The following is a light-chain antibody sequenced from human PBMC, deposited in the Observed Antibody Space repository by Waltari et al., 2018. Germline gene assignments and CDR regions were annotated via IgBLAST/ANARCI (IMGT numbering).Light chain of an antibody. CDR2: WAS. Sequence: DIVMTQSPDSLAVSLGERATLNCTSRHSVFSTSNRENCLGWYQQKPGPPPKLLFYWASTREPGVPDRFSASGSGTDFTLSISSLQAEDVALYYCQQYYTSPSTFGQGTRLEI. CDR3: QQYYTSPST. J-gene: IGKJ5*01. V-gene: IGKV4-1*01. CDR1: HSVFSTSNRENC.